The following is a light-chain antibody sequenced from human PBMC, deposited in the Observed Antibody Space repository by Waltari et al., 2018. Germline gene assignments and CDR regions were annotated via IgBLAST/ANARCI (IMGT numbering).Light chain of an antibody. CDR1: QYINRY. Sequence: EIQMTHTPSSLSASAGDRVTITCRASQYINRYVNWYHQSPGKAPKLLIYGASTLQSGVPSRFTGSGSGTEFTLTINSLQPEDFGTYYCQQADSTTWTFGQGTRVEMK. J-gene: IGKJ1*01. V-gene: IGKV1-39*01. CDR3: QQADSTTWT. CDR2: GAS.